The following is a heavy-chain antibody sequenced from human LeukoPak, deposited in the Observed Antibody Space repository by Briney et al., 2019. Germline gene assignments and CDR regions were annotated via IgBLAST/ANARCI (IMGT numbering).Heavy chain of an antibody. D-gene: IGHD3-10*01. J-gene: IGHJ6*03. Sequence: GGSLRLSCAASGFTFSGSALHSVRQASGKGLEWVGRIRSKANNYATTYAASVKGRFTISRDDSKNTAYLQMHSLKTEDTAVYYCARMSQYYYGSGSFMDVWGKGTTVTVSS. CDR1: GFTFSGSA. V-gene: IGHV3-73*01. CDR3: ARMSQYYYGSGSFMDV. CDR2: IRSKANNYAT.